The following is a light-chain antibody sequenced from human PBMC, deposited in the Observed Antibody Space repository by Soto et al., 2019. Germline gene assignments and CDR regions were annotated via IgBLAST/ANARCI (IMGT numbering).Light chain of an antibody. V-gene: IGKV3-20*01. CDR1: QSVSSNY. J-gene: IGKJ3*01. CDR2: GAS. CDR3: QQYGSSPFT. Sequence: DIVLTQSPGTLSLSPGERATLSCRASQSVSSNYLAWYQQKPGQAPRLLIYGASSRATGIPDRFSGSGSGTDFTLNISRLEPEDFAVYYCQQYGSSPFTFGPGTKVDIK.